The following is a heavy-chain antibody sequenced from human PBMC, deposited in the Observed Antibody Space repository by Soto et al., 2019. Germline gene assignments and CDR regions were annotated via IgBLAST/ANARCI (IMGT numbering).Heavy chain of an antibody. CDR1: GVTFSNYA. Sequence: GGSLRLSCAASGVTFSNYAMSWVRQAPGKGLEWVAVISDNGSSKYYADSVKGRFAISRDNSKNTLYLQMNSLRAEDTAVYYCASDYSDGVVGNWGQGTLVTVSS. D-gene: IGHD2-15*01. J-gene: IGHJ4*02. V-gene: IGHV3-23*01. CDR3: ASDYSDGVVGN. CDR2: ISDNGSSK.